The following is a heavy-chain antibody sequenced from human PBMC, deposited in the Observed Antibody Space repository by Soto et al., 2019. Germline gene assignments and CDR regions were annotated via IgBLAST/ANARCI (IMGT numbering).Heavy chain of an antibody. CDR1: GGSISSGGYS. CDR3: ARVPTT. CDR2: ISHSGST. D-gene: IGHD2-2*01. Sequence: QLQMQESGSGLVKPSQTLSLTSAVAGGSISSGGYSWSWIRQPPGKGLECIAYISHSGSTYSNPPRKSRVTIPGDRSNTQCTLKRSYVNAADTTVDYCARVPTTCGQGTLVTVSS. V-gene: IGHV4-30-2*01. J-gene: IGHJ5*02.